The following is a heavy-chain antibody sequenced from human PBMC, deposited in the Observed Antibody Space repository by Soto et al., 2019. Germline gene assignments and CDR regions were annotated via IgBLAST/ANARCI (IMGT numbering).Heavy chain of an antibody. CDR2: INSDGSST. Sequence: GGSLRLSCAASGFTFSSYWMHWVRQAPGKGLVWVSRINSDGSSTSYADSVKGRFTISRDNAKNTLYLQMNSLRAEDTVVYYCARRGHSSGLYYFDYWGQGTLVTVSS. V-gene: IGHV3-74*01. CDR1: GFTFSSYW. J-gene: IGHJ4*02. CDR3: ARRGHSSGLYYFDY. D-gene: IGHD6-19*01.